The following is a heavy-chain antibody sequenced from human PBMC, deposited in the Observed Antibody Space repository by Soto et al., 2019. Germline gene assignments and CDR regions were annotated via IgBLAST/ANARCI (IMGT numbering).Heavy chain of an antibody. J-gene: IGHJ4*02. CDR3: AKKSLRFLEWLLSPTDY. CDR1: GFTFSSYA. D-gene: IGHD3-3*01. V-gene: IGHV3-23*01. CDR2: ISGSGGST. Sequence: GGSLRLSCAASGFTFSSYAMSWVRQAPGKGLEWVSAISGSGGSTYYADSVKGRFTISRDNSKNTLYLQMNSLRAEDTAVYYCAKKSLRFLEWLLSPTDYWGQGTLVTVSS.